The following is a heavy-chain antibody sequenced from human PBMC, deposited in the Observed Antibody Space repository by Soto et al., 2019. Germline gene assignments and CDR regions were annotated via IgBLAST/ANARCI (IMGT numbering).Heavy chain of an antibody. Sequence: GASVKVSCKASGYTFTSYAISWVRHAPGQGLEWMGGIIPIFGTANYAQKFQGRVTITAGESTSTAYMELSSLRSEDTAVYYCAIRKDSSGYPIDYWGQGTLVTVSS. CDR1: GYTFTSYA. D-gene: IGHD3-22*01. CDR2: IIPIFGTA. V-gene: IGHV1-69*13. J-gene: IGHJ4*02. CDR3: AIRKDSSGYPIDY.